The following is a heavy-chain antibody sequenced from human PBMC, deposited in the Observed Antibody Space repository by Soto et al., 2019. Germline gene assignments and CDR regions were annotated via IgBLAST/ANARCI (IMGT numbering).Heavy chain of an antibody. V-gene: IGHV3-23*01. Sequence: LRLSCAAAGFTFSNYAMSWVRQAPGKGLGWVSSISGAGGVTHFADSVRGRFTISRDNSKDTLYLQMNSLTAEDTAVYYCAKDPSRGVTVTADFWGQGTLVTVST. J-gene: IGHJ4*02. CDR2: ISGAGGVT. D-gene: IGHD4-17*01. CDR3: AKDPSRGVTVTADF. CDR1: GFTFSNYA.